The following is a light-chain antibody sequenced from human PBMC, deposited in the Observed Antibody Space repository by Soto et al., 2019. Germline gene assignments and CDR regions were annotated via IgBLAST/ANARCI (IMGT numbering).Light chain of an antibody. Sequence: DIQMTQSPSTLSASVGDRVTITCRASQSISSWLAWYQQKPGTAPNLLIYKASNLQSGVPSRFSGSGSGTEFTLTISCLQPDDFATYYCQQYSSYPYTFGQGTKLEIK. J-gene: IGKJ2*01. CDR2: KAS. CDR3: QQYSSYPYT. CDR1: QSISSW. V-gene: IGKV1-5*03.